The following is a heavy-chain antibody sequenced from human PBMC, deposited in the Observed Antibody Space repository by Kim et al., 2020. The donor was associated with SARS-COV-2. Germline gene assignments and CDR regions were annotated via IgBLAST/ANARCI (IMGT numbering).Heavy chain of an antibody. V-gene: IGHV4-34*01. D-gene: IGHD5-12*01. Sequence: SETLSLTCAVYGGSFSGYYWSWIRQPPGKGLEWIGEINHSGSTNYNPSLKSRVTISVDTSKNQFSLKLSSVTAADTAVYYCARGYRAANIDYWGQGTLVTVSS. CDR3: ARGYRAANIDY. CDR2: INHSGST. J-gene: IGHJ4*02. CDR1: GGSFSGYY.